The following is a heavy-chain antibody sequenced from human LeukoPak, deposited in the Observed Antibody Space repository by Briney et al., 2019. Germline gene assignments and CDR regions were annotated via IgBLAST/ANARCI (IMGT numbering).Heavy chain of an antibody. CDR3: ARDICSSTSCYQGRFDY. V-gene: IGHV3-23*01. CDR1: GFTFSSYA. J-gene: IGHJ4*02. Sequence: GGSLRLSCAASGFTFSSYAMSWVRQAPGKGLEWDSAISGSGGSTYYADSVKGRFTISRDNSENTLYLQMNSLRAEDTAFYYCARDICSSTSCYQGRFDYWGQGTLVTVSS. CDR2: ISGSGGST. D-gene: IGHD2-2*01.